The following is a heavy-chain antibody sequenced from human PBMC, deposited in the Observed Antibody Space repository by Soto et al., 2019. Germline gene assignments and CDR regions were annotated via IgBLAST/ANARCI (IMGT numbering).Heavy chain of an antibody. CDR3: AKRPRALLTFDY. CDR2: ISDSGGTS. Sequence: EVQLVDSGGGLVQPGGSLRLSCAASGFIFSNYVMSWVRQAPGKGLEWVSSISDSGGTSYYADSVQGRFTISRDNSKNTLYLHMNSLRAEDTAIYYCAKRPRALLTFDYWGQGTLVTVSS. J-gene: IGHJ4*02. D-gene: IGHD1-26*01. V-gene: IGHV3-23*04. CDR1: GFIFSNYV.